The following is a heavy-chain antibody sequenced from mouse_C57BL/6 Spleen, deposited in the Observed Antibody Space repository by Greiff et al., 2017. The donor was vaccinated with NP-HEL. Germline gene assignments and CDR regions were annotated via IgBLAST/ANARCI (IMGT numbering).Heavy chain of an antibody. D-gene: IGHD2-2*01. CDR1: GFSLTSYG. CDR2: IWSGGST. Sequence: VQRVESGPGLVQPSQSLSITCTVSGFSLTSYGVHWVRQSPGKGLEWLGVIWSGGSTDYNAAFISRLSISKDNSKSQVFFKMNSLQADDTAIYYCASYGYDEAWFAYWGQGTLVTVSA. J-gene: IGHJ3*01. CDR3: ASYGYDEAWFAY. V-gene: IGHV2-2*01.